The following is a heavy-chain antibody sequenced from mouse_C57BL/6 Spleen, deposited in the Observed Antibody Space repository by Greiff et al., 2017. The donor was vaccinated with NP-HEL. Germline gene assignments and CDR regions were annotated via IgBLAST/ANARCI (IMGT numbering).Heavy chain of an antibody. CDR2: ISDGGSYT. CDR3: ARDQTRGYFDV. V-gene: IGHV5-4*01. J-gene: IGHJ1*03. CDR1: GFTFSSYA. Sequence: EVQGVESGGGLVKPGGSLKLSCAASGFTFSSYAMSWVRQTPEKRLEWVATISDGGSYTYYPDNVKGRFTISRDNAKNNLYLQMSHLKSEDTAMYYCARDQTRGYFDVWGTGTTVTVSS.